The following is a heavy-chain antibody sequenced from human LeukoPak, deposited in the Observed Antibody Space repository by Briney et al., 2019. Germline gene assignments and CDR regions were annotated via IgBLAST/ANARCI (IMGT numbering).Heavy chain of an antibody. CDR3: ARMGMDAAMITNFFDF. V-gene: IGHV1-46*01. CDR2: IHPSGGST. Sequence: ASVKVSCKASGYTFSSNYMHWVRQAPGQGLECMGVIHPSGGSTSYAQKFQGRVTMTRDTSMRTAYMELSRLRSEDTAIYYCARMGMDAAMITNFFDFWGQGPLITVSS. CDR1: GYTFSSNY. J-gene: IGHJ4*02. D-gene: IGHD5-18*01.